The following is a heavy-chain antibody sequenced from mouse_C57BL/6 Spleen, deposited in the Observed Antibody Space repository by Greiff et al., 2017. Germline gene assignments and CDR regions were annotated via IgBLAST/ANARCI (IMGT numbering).Heavy chain of an antibody. Sequence: QVQLQQPGAELVRPGSSVKLSCKASGYTFTSYWMHWVKQRPIQGLEWIGNIDPSDSETHYNQKFKDKATLTVDKSSSTAYMQLSSLTSEDSAVYYCALYYYGSLDYWGQGTTLTVTS. D-gene: IGHD1-1*01. CDR2: IDPSDSET. V-gene: IGHV1-52*01. CDR3: ALYYYGSLDY. CDR1: GYTFTSYW. J-gene: IGHJ2*01.